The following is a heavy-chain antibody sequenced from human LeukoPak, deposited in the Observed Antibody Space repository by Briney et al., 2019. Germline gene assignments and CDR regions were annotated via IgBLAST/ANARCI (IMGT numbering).Heavy chain of an antibody. CDR2: IYYSGST. Sequence: SETLSLTYSVSGGSIGRGSYYWGWIRQSPGKGLEWIGSIYYSGSTNYNPSLKSRVTISVDTSKNQFSLKLSSVTAADTAVYYCARVAAKTVDYWGQGTLVTVSS. J-gene: IGHJ4*02. V-gene: IGHV4-39*07. CDR3: ARVAAKTVDY. D-gene: IGHD2-15*01. CDR1: GGSIGRGSYY.